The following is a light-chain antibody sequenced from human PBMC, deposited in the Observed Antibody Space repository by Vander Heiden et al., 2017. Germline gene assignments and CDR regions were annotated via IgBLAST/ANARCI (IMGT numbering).Light chain of an antibody. Sequence: DIVMTQSPDSLAVSLGEGATINCKSSQSVFSNSNNENYLVWYQQKPGQPLKLLISWASTRESGVPDLFTGSGSGTDFTLTIGSLQAEDAAVYYCQQCYAAPLTFGGGTKVQI. CDR3: QQCYAAPLT. CDR1: QSVFSNSNNENY. CDR2: WAS. J-gene: IGKJ4*01. V-gene: IGKV4-1*01.